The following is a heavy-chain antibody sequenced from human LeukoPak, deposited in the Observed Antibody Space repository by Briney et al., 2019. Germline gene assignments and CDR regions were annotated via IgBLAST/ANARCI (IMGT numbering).Heavy chain of an antibody. CDR3: ARDNDSREPRHFDY. CDR1: GCTFSNYA. J-gene: IGHJ4*02. Sequence: AVKVSCKASGCTFSNYAISWVRQAPAQGHEWMGGIIPIFGRANYAQKFRGRVTIPADKSTRTPYLQLSSLRSEDTAVYYCARDNDSREPRHFDYWGQGTLVTVSS. D-gene: IGHD1-14*01. CDR2: IIPIFGRA. V-gene: IGHV1-69*06.